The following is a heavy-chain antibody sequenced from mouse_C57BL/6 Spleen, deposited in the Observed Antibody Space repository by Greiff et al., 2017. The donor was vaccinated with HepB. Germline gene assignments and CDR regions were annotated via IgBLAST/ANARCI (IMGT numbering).Heavy chain of an antibody. V-gene: IGHV3-6*01. D-gene: IGHD1-1*01. J-gene: IGHJ3*01. CDR3: ARDYYGTPGD. CDR1: GYSITSGYY. Sequence: EVQLQESGPGLVKPSQSLSLTCSVTGYSITSGYYWNWIRQFPGNKLEWMGYISYDGSNNYNPSLKNRISITRDTSKNQFFLKLNSVTTEDTATYYCARDYYGTPGDWGQGTLVTVSA. CDR2: ISYDGSN.